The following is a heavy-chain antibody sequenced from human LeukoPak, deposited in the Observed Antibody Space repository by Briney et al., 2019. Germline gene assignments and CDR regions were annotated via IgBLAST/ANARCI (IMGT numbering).Heavy chain of an antibody. J-gene: IGHJ3*01. V-gene: IGHV1-58*02. D-gene: IGHD3-10*01. CDR3: AAGRRGNGGLDV. CDR1: GFTFSSSA. Sequence: GTSVKVSCKASGFTFSSSAMQWVRQARGQRLEWIGWIVVGSGNTNYAQKFQERVTITRDMSTSAAYMELSSLRSGDTAVYYCAAGRRGNGGLDVWGEGTMVSVSS. CDR2: IVVGSGNT.